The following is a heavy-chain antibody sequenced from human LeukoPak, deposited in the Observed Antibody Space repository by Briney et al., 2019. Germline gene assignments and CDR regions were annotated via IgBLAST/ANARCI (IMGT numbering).Heavy chain of an antibody. D-gene: IGHD6-6*01. Sequence: SGTLSLTCGVSGGSITSTNYWTWVRQPPGKGLEWIGSIYYSGSTYYNPSLKSRVTISVGTSKNQFSLKLSSVTAADTAVYYCARETPSSSSIDYWGQGTLVTVSS. CDR3: ARETPSSSSIDY. CDR2: IYYSGST. CDR1: GGSITSTNY. J-gene: IGHJ4*02. V-gene: IGHV4-39*02.